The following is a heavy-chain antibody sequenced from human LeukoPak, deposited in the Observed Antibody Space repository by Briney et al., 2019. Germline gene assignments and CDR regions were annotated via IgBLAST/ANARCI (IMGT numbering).Heavy chain of an antibody. CDR3: ARRRAQGGSNGHHNWFDP. CDR2: MSYSGTT. D-gene: IGHD6-13*01. V-gene: IGHV4-59*08. Sequence: PSETLSLTCTVSGDSISSYYWNWIRQPPGKGLERIGSMSYSGTTNYNPSLKSRVTISLDTSKNHFSLKPTSVTAADTAVYYCARRRAQGGSNGHHNWFDPWGQGTLVTVSS. CDR1: GDSISSYY. J-gene: IGHJ5*02.